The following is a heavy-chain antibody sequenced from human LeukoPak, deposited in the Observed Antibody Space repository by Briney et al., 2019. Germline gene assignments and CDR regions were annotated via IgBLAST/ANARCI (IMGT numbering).Heavy chain of an antibody. CDR2: IYYSGST. V-gene: IGHV4-59*01. J-gene: IGHJ5*02. D-gene: IGHD1-20*01. CDR3: ARDRGITGNLGWFDP. CDR1: GDSMSSYY. Sequence: SETLSLTCSVSGDSMSSYYWGWIRQPPGKGLEWIGDIYYSGSTNYNPSLKSRVVILADTSKNQFSLRLSSVTAAGTAVYYCARDRGITGNLGWFDPWGQGTLVTVSS.